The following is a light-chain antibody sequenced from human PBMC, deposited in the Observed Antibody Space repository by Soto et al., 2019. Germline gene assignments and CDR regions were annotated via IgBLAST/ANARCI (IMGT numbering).Light chain of an antibody. CDR1: QSVSSSY. Sequence: EIVLTQSPGTLSLSPGERATLSCRASQSVSSSYLAWYQQKPGQAPRLLIYGASSRATGIPDRFSGSGSGTDFPLTISRLEPEDFAVYYCQHSDTFGQGTKLEIK. CDR2: GAS. J-gene: IGKJ2*01. CDR3: QHSDT. V-gene: IGKV3-20*01.